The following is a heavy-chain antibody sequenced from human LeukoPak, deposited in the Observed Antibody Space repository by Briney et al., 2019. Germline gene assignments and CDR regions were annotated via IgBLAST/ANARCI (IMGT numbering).Heavy chain of an antibody. CDR2: INPNSGGT. CDR3: ARDPGYCSSTSCYHYYYYYYMDV. Sequence: ASVKVSCKVSGYTFTGYYMHWVRQAPGQGLEWMGWINPNSGGTNYAQKFQGRVTMTRDTSISTAYMELSRLRSDDTAVYYCARDPGYCSSTSCYHYYYYYYMDVWGKGTTVTVSS. D-gene: IGHD2-2*03. V-gene: IGHV1-2*02. CDR1: GYTFTGYY. J-gene: IGHJ6*03.